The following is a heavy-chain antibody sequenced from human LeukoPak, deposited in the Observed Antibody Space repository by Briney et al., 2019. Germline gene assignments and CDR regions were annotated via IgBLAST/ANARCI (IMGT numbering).Heavy chain of an antibody. CDR1: GFTFSSYA. J-gene: IGHJ4*02. CDR2: ISGSGGST. D-gene: IGHD3-10*01. CDR3: AKDRYYYGSGNCFDY. Sequence: PGGSLRLSCEASGFTFSSYAMSWVRQAPGKGLEWVSGISGSGGSTNYADSVKGRFTISRDNSKNTLYLQMNSLRAEDTAIYYCAKDRYYYGSGNCFDYWGQGTLVTVSS. V-gene: IGHV3-23*01.